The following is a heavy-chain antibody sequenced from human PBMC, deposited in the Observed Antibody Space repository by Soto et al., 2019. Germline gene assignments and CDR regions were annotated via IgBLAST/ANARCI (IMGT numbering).Heavy chain of an antibody. J-gene: IGHJ4*02. D-gene: IGHD2-15*01. CDR2: ISPYNGDT. V-gene: IGHV1-18*04. CDR3: ARTPRAQMIVLEAATRFDY. CDR1: GYTFTTYG. Sequence: ASVKVSCKASGYTFTTYGFNWVRQAPGQGLEWMGWISPYNGDTNYAQNFQDRVTLTTDTSTSTAYMELRSLTSDDTAIYYCARTPRAQMIVLEAATRFDYWGQGTLVTVSS.